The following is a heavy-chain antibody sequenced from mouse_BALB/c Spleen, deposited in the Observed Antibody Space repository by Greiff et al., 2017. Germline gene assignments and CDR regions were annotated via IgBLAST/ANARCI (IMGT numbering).Heavy chain of an antibody. J-gene: IGHJ3*01. Sequence: DVHLVESGGGLVKPGGSLKLSCAASGFTFSSYAMSWVRQTPEKRLEWVASISSGGSTYYPDSVKGRFTISRDNARNILYLQMSSLRSEDTAMYYCARDWDEGFAYWGQGTLVTVSA. CDR3: ARDWDEGFAY. CDR1: GFTFSSYA. V-gene: IGHV5-6-5*01. CDR2: ISSGGST. D-gene: IGHD4-1*01.